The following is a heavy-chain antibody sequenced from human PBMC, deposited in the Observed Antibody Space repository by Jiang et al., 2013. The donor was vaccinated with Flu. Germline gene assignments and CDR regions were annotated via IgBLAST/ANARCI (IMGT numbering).Heavy chain of an antibody. D-gene: IGHD1-26*01. Sequence: KPTQTLTLTCTFSGFSLSSSGEAVGWIRQPPGKALEWLALIYGDDAKRYSPSLQNRLSITKDTSKDQMILTMTNIDPEDTATYYCAHRGGTGTYLYYFDIWGQGTLVTVSS. J-gene: IGHJ4*02. CDR1: GFSLSSSGEA. V-gene: IGHV2-5*02. CDR2: IYGDDAK. CDR3: AHRGGTGTYLYYFDI.